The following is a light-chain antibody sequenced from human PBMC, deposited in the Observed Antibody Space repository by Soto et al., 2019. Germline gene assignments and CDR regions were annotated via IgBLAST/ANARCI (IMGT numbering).Light chain of an antibody. Sequence: DIVMTQSPDSLAVSLGERATINCKSSQSALYSSNNKNYLAWYQQKPGQPPKLLIYWASTRESGVPDRFSGSESGTDFTLTISSLQAEDVAVYYCQQYYSTPLTFGGGTKVEIK. V-gene: IGKV4-1*01. CDR3: QQYYSTPLT. CDR1: QSALYSSNNKNY. CDR2: WAS. J-gene: IGKJ4*01.